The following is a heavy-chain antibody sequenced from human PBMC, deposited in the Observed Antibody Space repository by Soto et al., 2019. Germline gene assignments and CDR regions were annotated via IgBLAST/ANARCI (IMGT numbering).Heavy chain of an antibody. J-gene: IGHJ6*02. CDR2: IIPIFGTA. CDR3: AREMDAGGDYYYGMDV. V-gene: IGHV1-69*12. CDR1: GGTFSSYA. D-gene: IGHD2-2*03. Sequence: QVQLVQSGAEVKKPGSSVKVSCKASGGTFSSYAISWVRQAPGQGLEWMGGIIPIFGTANYAQKFQGRVTITADESTSTADMELGSLRSEDTAVYYCAREMDAGGDYYYGMDVWGQGTTVTVSS.